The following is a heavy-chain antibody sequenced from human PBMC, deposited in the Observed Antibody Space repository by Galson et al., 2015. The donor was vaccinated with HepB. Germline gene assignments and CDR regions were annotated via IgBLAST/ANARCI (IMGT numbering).Heavy chain of an antibody. Sequence: ETLSLTCTVSGYSISSGYYWGWIRQPPGKGLEWIGSIYHSGSTYYNPSLKSRVTISVDTSKNQFSLKLSSVTAADTAVYYCARAGSYYSYFDYWGQGTLVTVSS. J-gene: IGHJ4*02. CDR1: GYSISSGYY. V-gene: IGHV4-38-2*02. CDR3: ARAGSYYSYFDY. CDR2: IYHSGST. D-gene: IGHD3-10*01.